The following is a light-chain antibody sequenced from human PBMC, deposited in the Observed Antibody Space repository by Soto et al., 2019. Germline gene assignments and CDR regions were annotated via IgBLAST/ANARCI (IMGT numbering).Light chain of an antibody. J-gene: IGLJ2*01. CDR3: SSYAGRNTLV. CDR2: DVS. V-gene: IGLV2-8*01. Sequence: QSALTQPPSASGSPGQSVTISCTGTSSDVGGYNYVSWYQQHPGKVPKLMSYDVSKRPSGVPDRFSGFKSGNTASLTVSGLQAEDEADYYCSSYAGRNTLVFGGGTKLTVL. CDR1: SSDVGGYNY.